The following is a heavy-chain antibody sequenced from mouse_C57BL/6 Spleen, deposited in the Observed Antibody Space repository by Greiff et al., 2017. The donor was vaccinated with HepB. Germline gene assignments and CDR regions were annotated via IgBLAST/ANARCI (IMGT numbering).Heavy chain of an antibody. D-gene: IGHD2-2*01. CDR1: GYTFTSYW. CDR2: IDPSDSET. J-gene: IGHJ2*01. V-gene: IGHV1-52*01. CDR3: ARQGGYPFFDY. Sequence: QVQLKQPGAELVRPGSSVKLSCKASGYTFTSYWMHWVKQRPIQGLEWIGNIDPSDSETHYNQKFKDKATLTVDKSSSTAYMQLSSLTSEDSAVYYCARQGGYPFFDYWGQGTTLTVSS.